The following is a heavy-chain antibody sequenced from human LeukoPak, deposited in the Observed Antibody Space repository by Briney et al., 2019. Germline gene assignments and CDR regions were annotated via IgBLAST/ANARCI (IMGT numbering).Heavy chain of an antibody. D-gene: IGHD3-10*01. CDR1: GGSISNGGYY. V-gene: IGHV4-31*03. CDR2: IYYNGHT. J-gene: IGHJ5*02. CDR3: ANYASGTCRFDP. Sequence: SETLSLTCTVSGGSISNGGYYWSWIRQLPGKGLEWIGYIYYNGHTYYNPSLKSRVVISVDTSKNQFSLKLSSVTAADTAVYYCANYASGTCRFDPWGQGTLVTVSS.